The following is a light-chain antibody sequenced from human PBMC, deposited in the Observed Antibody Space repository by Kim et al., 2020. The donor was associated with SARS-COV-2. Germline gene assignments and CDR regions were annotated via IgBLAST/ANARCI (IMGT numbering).Light chain of an antibody. CDR1: QSVSSSD. J-gene: IGKJ1*01. CDR2: GAS. Sequence: APGERATLSCRASQSVSSSDLDWYQQKPGQAPRRLIYGASSRATGIPDRFSGSGSGTDFTLTISRLEPEDFAVYYCQQYGSSPWTFGQGTKVDIK. V-gene: IGKV3-20*01. CDR3: QQYGSSPWT.